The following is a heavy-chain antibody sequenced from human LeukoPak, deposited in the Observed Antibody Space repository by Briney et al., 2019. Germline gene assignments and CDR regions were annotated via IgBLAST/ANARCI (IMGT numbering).Heavy chain of an antibody. CDR1: GFTFSNYW. CDR2: ISSDSYTI. V-gene: IGHV3-48*01. D-gene: IGHD2-2*01. J-gene: IGHJ4*02. CDR3: TRDRVEGYCSTTSCYLH. Sequence: GGSLRLSCAASGFTFSNYWMSWVRQAPGKGLEWVSFISSDSYTIYYADSVKGRFTISRDNAKNSLYLQMNSLRAEDTAVYYCTRDRVEGYCSTTSCYLHWGQGTLVTVSS.